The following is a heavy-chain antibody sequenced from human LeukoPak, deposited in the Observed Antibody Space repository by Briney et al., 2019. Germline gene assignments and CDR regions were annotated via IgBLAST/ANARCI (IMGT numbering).Heavy chain of an antibody. Sequence: ASVKVSCKVSGYTLTELSMHWVRQAPGKGLEWMGSFDPEDGETIYAQKFQGRVTMTEDTSTDTAYMELSSLRSEDTAVYYCATDLQEGFWSGYYTTWGQGTLVTVSS. V-gene: IGHV1-24*01. CDR2: FDPEDGET. J-gene: IGHJ5*02. CDR3: ATDLQEGFWSGYYTT. D-gene: IGHD3-3*01. CDR1: GYTLTELS.